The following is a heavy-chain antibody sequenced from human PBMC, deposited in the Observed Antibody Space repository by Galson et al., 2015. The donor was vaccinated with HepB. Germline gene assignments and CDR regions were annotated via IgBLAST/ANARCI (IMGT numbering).Heavy chain of an antibody. J-gene: IGHJ5*02. D-gene: IGHD5-18*01. V-gene: IGHV1-69*06. CDR2: IIPIFGTA. Sequence: SVKVSCKASGGTFSSYAISWVRQAPGQGLEWMGGIIPIFGTANYAQKFQGRVTITADKSTSTAYMELSSLRSEDTAVYYCAREHGGDTAMVIGYWFDPWGQGTLVTVSS. CDR3: AREHGGDTAMVIGYWFDP. CDR1: GGTFSSYA.